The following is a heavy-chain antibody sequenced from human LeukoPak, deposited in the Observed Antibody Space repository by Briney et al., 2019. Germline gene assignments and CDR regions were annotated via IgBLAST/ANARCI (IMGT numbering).Heavy chain of an antibody. V-gene: IGHV3-30*02. Sequence: GGSLRLSCAASGFTFSSYGIHWVRQAPGKGLEWVAFIRFDGNNKYYAYSVKVRFTISRDKAKNSLYLQMNSLRAEYTAVYYCAKASGWFGDLFYFDYWGQGTLVTVS. CDR3: AKASGWFGDLFYFDY. J-gene: IGHJ4*02. CDR2: IRFDGNNK. CDR1: GFTFSSYG. D-gene: IGHD3-10*01.